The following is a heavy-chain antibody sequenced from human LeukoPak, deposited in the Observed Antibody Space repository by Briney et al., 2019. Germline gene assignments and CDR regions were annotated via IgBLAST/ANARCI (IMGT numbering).Heavy chain of an antibody. J-gene: IGHJ6*03. Sequence: PGGSLRLSCAASGFTFSSYAMSWVRQAPGKGLEWVSAISGSGGSTYYADSVKGRFTISRDNSKNTLYLQMNSLRAEDTAVYYYAKRRGLELLYYYYMDVWGKGTTVTVSS. CDR2: ISGSGGST. V-gene: IGHV3-23*01. CDR1: GFTFSSYA. CDR3: AKRRGLELLYYYYMDV. D-gene: IGHD1-7*01.